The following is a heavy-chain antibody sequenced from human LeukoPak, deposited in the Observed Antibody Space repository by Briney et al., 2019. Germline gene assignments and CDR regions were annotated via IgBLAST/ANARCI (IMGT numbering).Heavy chain of an antibody. J-gene: IGHJ4*02. CDR1: GFTFSTYE. Sequence: GGSLRLSCAASGFTFSTYEMNWVRQTPGKGLEWVSYISSSGSTMYYADSVKGRFTISRDNAKNSLYLQMNSLRAEGTAVYYCASWGIAATLDYWGLGTLVTVSS. D-gene: IGHD6-25*01. CDR3: ASWGIAATLDY. CDR2: ISSSGSTM. V-gene: IGHV3-48*03.